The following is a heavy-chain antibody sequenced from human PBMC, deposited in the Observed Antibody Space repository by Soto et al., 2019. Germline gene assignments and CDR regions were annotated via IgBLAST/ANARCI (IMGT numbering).Heavy chain of an antibody. D-gene: IGHD1-26*01. V-gene: IGHV4-28*01. CDR1: GYSISSSNW. Sequence: QVQLQESGPGLVKPSDTLSLTCAVSGYSISSSNWWGWIRQPPGKGLEWIGNIYYSGTTYYNPSLKSLVSMSVDTSTNQFSLKLTSVTAVDTAVSYCARREIQGPIDYWGQGTLVTVSS. CDR3: ARREIQGPIDY. CDR2: IYYSGTT. J-gene: IGHJ4*02.